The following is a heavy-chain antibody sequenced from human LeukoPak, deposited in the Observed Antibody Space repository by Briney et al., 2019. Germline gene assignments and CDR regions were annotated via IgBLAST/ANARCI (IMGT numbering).Heavy chain of an antibody. Sequence: GGSVRLSCAASGFTFSSYAMHWVRQAPGKGLEYVSAISSNGGSTYYANSVKGRFTISRDNSKNTLYLQMGSLRAEDMAVYYCARESLDYGDYGWYFDLWGRGTLVTVSS. D-gene: IGHD4-17*01. CDR3: ARESLDYGDYGWYFDL. CDR1: GFTFSSYA. V-gene: IGHV3-64*01. CDR2: ISSNGGST. J-gene: IGHJ2*01.